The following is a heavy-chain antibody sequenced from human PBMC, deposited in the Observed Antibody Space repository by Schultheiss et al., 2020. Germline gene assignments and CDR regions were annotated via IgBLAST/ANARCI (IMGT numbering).Heavy chain of an antibody. J-gene: IGHJ4*02. D-gene: IGHD6-13*01. CDR1: GFTFSSYA. V-gene: IGHV3-30-3*01. CDR3: AETLRGSSSWYFDY. CDR2: ISYDGSNK. Sequence: GGSLRLSCAASGFTFSSYAMHWVRQAPGKGLEWVAVISYDGSNKYYADSVKGRFTISRDNSKNTLYLQMNSLRAEDTAVYYCAETLRGSSSWYFDYWGQGTLVTVSS.